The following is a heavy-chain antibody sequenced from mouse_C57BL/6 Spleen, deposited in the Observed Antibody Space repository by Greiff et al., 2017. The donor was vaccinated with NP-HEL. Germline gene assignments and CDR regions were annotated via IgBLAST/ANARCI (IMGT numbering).Heavy chain of an antibody. J-gene: IGHJ4*01. CDR3: ARGDGKRGVDY. CDR1: GYSITSGYD. CDR2: ISYSGST. D-gene: IGHD2-1*01. V-gene: IGHV3-1*01. Sequence: EVQRVESGPGMVKPSQSLSLTCTVTGYSITSGYDWHWIRHFPGNKLEWMGYISYSGSTNYNPSLKSRISITHDTSKNHFFLKLNSVTTEDTATYYCARGDGKRGVDYWGQGTSVTVSS.